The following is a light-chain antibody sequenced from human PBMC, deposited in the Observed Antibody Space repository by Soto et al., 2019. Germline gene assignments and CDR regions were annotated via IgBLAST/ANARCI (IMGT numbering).Light chain of an antibody. V-gene: IGKV1-5*01. J-gene: IGKJ1*01. Sequence: DIQMTQSPSTLSASVGGRVTITCRASQSVGTWVAWYQQKPGKAPKLLIYGASNLESGGPSRFSGSGSGTEFTLTITTLQPDDFATYFCQLYNRNTWSFGPGTKVDI. CDR1: QSVGTW. CDR2: GAS. CDR3: QLYNRNTWS.